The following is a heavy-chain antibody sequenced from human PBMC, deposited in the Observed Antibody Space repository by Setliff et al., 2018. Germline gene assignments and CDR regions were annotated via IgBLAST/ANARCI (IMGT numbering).Heavy chain of an antibody. CDR2: IYSSGST. J-gene: IGHJ1*01. Sequence: SETLSLTCTASGDSIINYYWSWIRQPPGKGLEWIGDIYSSGSTNYNPSLKSRVTISVDTSKNQFSLKLSSVTAADTAVYYCAPRRGPFQHWGQGTLVTVSS. V-gene: IGHV4-59*12. CDR3: APRRGPFQH. CDR1: GDSIINYY.